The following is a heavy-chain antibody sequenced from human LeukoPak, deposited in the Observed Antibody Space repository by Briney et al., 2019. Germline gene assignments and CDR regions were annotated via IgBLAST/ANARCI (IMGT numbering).Heavy chain of an antibody. CDR1: GFTFSSYA. J-gene: IGHJ4*02. V-gene: IGHV3-23*01. CDR2: ISGSGGST. CDR3: AKGRRQWLVLDY. D-gene: IGHD6-19*01. Sequence: GGSLRLSCAASGFTFSSYAMSCVRQAPGKGLEWVSAISGSGGSTYYADSVKGRFTISRDNSKNTLYLQMNSLRAEDTAVYYCAKGRRQWLVLDYWGQGTLVTVSS.